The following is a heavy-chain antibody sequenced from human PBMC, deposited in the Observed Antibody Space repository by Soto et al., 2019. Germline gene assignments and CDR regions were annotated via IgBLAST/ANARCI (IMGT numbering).Heavy chain of an antibody. V-gene: IGHV2-5*02. D-gene: IGHD3-10*01. CDR2: IYWDDDK. CDR1: GFSLSTSGVG. CDR3: AHSRGITMVRGVILFDY. J-gene: IGHJ4*02. Sequence: SGPTLVKPTPTLTLTCTFSGFSLSTSGVGVGWIRQPPGKALEWLALIYWDDDKRYSPSLKSRLTITKDTSKNQVVLTMTNMDPVDTATYYCAHSRGITMVRGVILFDYWGQGTLVTVSS.